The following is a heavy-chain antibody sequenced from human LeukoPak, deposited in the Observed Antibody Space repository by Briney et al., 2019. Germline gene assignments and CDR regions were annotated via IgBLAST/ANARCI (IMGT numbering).Heavy chain of an antibody. J-gene: IGHJ6*03. CDR3: ARQGIGYYYYYMDV. CDR1: GFTFSSYS. CDR2: ISSSSSYI. V-gene: IGHV3-21*01. D-gene: IGHD3-10*01. Sequence: GGSLRLSCAASGFTFSSYSMNWVRQAPGKGLEWVSSISSSSSYIYYADSVKGRFTISRDNAKNSLYLQMNSLRAEDTAVYYCARQGIGYYYYYMDVWGKGTTVTVSS.